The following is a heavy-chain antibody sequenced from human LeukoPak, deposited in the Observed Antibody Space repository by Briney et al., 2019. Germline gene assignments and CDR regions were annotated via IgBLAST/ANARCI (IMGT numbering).Heavy chain of an antibody. Sequence: GGSLRLSCAASGFTFSSYAMSWVRQAPGKGLEWGSAISGSGGSTYYADSMKGRFTISRDNSKNTLYLQMNSLRAEDTAVYYCAKDGRGLRYTAMNGSWGQGTLVTVSS. V-gene: IGHV3-23*01. J-gene: IGHJ5*02. D-gene: IGHD5-18*01. CDR3: AKDGRGLRYTAMNGS. CDR2: ISGSGGST. CDR1: GFTFSSYA.